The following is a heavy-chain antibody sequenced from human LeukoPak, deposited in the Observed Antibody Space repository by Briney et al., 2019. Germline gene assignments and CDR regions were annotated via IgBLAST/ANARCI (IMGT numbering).Heavy chain of an antibody. V-gene: IGHV3-74*01. CDR2: ISSDGNTI. CDR1: GFTFSSYW. J-gene: IGHJ6*03. Sequence: PGGSLRLSCAVSGFTFSSYWMHWVRQALGKGLVWISGISSDGNTINYADSVKGRFTISRDNAKNTLYLQMNSLRAEDTAVFYCLAGYYYNDMDVWGKGTTVTVSS. CDR3: LAGYYYNDMDV. D-gene: IGHD2-15*01.